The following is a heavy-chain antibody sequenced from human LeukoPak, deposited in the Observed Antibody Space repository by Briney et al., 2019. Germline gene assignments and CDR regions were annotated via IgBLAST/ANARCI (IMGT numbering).Heavy chain of an antibody. CDR1: GYSISSGYY. CDR3: ARVRGSSWHYFDY. D-gene: IGHD6-13*01. V-gene: IGHV4-38-2*02. Sequence: SETLSLTCTVSGYSISSGYYWGWIRQPPGKGLEWIGGIYHSGSTYYNPSLRSRVTISVDTSKNQISLKLSSVTAADTAVYYCARVRGSSWHYFDYWGQGTLVTVSS. J-gene: IGHJ4*02. CDR2: IYHSGST.